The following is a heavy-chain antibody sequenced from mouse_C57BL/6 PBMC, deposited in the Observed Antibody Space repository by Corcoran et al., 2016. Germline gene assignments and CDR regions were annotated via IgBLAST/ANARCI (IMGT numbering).Heavy chain of an antibody. CDR2: INTYSGVP. CDR1: GYTFTTYG. V-gene: IGHV9-3*01. Sequence: QIQLVQSGPELKKPGETVKISCKASGYTFTTYGMSRVKQAPGKVLKWMGWINTYSGVPTYADDFKGRFAFSLETSASTAYLQINNLKNEDTATYFCARQDYGSSSFAYWGQGTLVTVSA. CDR3: ARQDYGSSSFAY. D-gene: IGHD1-1*01. J-gene: IGHJ3*01.